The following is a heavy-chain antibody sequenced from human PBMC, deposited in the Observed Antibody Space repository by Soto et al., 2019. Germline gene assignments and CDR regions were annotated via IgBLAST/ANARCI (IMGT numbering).Heavy chain of an antibody. CDR3: AAEGLGISGCSSTSCYYYYGMDV. CDR2: IVVGSGNT. J-gene: IGHJ6*02. Sequence: SVKVSCKASGFTFTSSAVQWVRQARGQRLEWIGWIVVGSGNTNYAQKFQERVTITRDMSTSTAYMELSSLRSEDTAVYYCAAEGLGISGCSSTSCYYYYGMDVWGQGTTVTV. CDR1: GFTFTSSA. V-gene: IGHV1-58*01. D-gene: IGHD2-2*01.